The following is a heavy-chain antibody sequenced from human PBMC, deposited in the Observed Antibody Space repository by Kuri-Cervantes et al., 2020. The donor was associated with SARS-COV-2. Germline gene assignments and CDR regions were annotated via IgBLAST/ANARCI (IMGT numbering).Heavy chain of an antibody. CDR2: ISSDSRSI. Sequence: GESLKISCAASGFSFTTYGMIWVRQVPGKGLECVSYISSDSRSIYYAASVRGRFTISRENAKISLYLQISSVRAEDTAVYYCARIGPELFPWSGFYRHYYYMDVWGKGTTVTVSS. CDR1: GFSFTTYG. J-gene: IGHJ6*03. CDR3: ARIGPELFPWSGFYRHYYYMDV. V-gene: IGHV3-21*01. D-gene: IGHD3-3*01.